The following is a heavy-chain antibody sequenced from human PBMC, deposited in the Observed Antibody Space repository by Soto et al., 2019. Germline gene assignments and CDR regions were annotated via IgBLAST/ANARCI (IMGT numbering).Heavy chain of an antibody. J-gene: IGHJ5*02. Sequence: GGSLRLSCAASGFTFSSYGMHWVRQAPGKGLEWVAVISYDGSNKYYADSVKGRFTISRDNSKNTLYLQMNSLRAEDTAVYYCARDKHGRLVWFDPWGQGTLVTDS. D-gene: IGHD6-19*01. V-gene: IGHV3-30*03. CDR1: GFTFSSYG. CDR3: ARDKHGRLVWFDP. CDR2: ISYDGSNK.